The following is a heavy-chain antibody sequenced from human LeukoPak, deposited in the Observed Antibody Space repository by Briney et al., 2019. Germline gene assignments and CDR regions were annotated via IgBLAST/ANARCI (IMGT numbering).Heavy chain of an antibody. V-gene: IGHV1-46*01. CDR3: ARARGYSGYDREYYFDN. J-gene: IGHJ4*02. Sequence: ASVKVSCKASGYTFTSYYMHWVRQAPGQGLEWMGIINPSGGSTSYAQKFQGRVTMTRDMSTSTVYMELSSLRSEDTAVYYCARARGYSGYDREYYFDNWGQGTLVPLSS. CDR1: GYTFTSYY. D-gene: IGHD5-12*01. CDR2: INPSGGST.